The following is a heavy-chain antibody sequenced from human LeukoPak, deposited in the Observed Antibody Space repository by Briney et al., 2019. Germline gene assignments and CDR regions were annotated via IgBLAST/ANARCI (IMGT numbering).Heavy chain of an antibody. Sequence: GGSLRLSCAASGFTVSSNYMSWVRQAPGKGLEWVSSISSSGTYKYYADSVKGRFTISRDNAKNSLYLQMNSLRAEDTAVYYCAKGKDPVAGATNDYWGQGTLVTVSS. J-gene: IGHJ4*02. D-gene: IGHD6-19*01. CDR2: ISSSGTYK. CDR3: AKGKDPVAGATNDY. CDR1: GFTVSSNY. V-gene: IGHV3-21*01.